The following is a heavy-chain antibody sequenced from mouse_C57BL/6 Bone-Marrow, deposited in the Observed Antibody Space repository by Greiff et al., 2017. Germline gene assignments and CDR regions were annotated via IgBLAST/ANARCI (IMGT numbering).Heavy chain of an antibody. CDR2: ISDGGSYT. J-gene: IGHJ3*01. V-gene: IGHV5-4*03. Sequence: EVMLVESGGGLVKPGGSLKLSCAASGFTFSSYAMSWVRQTPEKRLEWVATISDGGSYTYYPDNVKGRFTISRDNAKNNLYLQMSHLKSEDTAMYYCARVGYYDYPWFAYWGQGTLVTVSA. CDR1: GFTFSSYA. CDR3: ARVGYYDYPWFAY. D-gene: IGHD2-4*01.